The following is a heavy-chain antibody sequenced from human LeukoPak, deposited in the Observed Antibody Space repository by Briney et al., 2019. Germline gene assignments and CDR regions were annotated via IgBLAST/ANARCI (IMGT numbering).Heavy chain of an antibody. D-gene: IGHD3-3*01. CDR1: GFTFSSYA. Sequence: GGSLRLSCAASGFTFSSYAMHWVRQAPGKGLEYVSAISSNGGSTYYANSVKGRFTISRDNSKNTLYLQMGSLRAEDMAVYYCARDATIRAFDIWGQGTMVTVSS. J-gene: IGHJ3*02. CDR3: ARDATIRAFDI. V-gene: IGHV3-64*01. CDR2: ISSNGGST.